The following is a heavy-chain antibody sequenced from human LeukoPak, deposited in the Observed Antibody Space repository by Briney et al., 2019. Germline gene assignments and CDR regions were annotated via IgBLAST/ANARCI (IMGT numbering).Heavy chain of an antibody. Sequence: SVKVSCKASGGTFSSYAISWVRQAPGQGLEWMGGIIPIFGTANYAQKFQSRVTITADESTSTAYMELSSPRSEDTAVYYCARAPDYGLYFQHWGQGTLVTVSS. J-gene: IGHJ1*01. D-gene: IGHD4-17*01. CDR2: IIPIFGTA. V-gene: IGHV1-69*13. CDR1: GGTFSSYA. CDR3: ARAPDYGLYFQH.